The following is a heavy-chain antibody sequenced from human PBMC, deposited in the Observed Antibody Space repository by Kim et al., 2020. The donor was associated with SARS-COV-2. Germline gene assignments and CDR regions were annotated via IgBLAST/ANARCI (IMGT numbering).Heavy chain of an antibody. J-gene: IGHJ4*02. V-gene: IGHV4-39*01. CDR1: GGSISSGTYY. Sequence: SETLSLTCTVSGGSISSGTYYWGWIRQPPGKGLEWIGTMHYSGSTNYNPSLESRVTISVDTSKNQFSLRLSSVTAADTAVYYCARSYSATWYTYYFWGQGTLVTVSS. CDR3: ARSYSATWYTYYF. D-gene: IGHD1-26*01. CDR2: MHYSGST.